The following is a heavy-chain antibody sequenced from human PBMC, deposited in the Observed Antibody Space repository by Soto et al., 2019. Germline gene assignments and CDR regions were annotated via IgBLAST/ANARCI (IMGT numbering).Heavy chain of an antibody. CDR2: IIPIFGTA. Sequence: ASVKVSCKASGGTFSSYAISWVRQAPGQGLEWMGGIIPIFGTANYAQKFQGRVTITADESTSTAYMELSSLRSEGTAVYYCARGAYYDSSGYSHFDYWGQGTLVTVSS. D-gene: IGHD3-22*01. CDR1: GGTFSSYA. CDR3: ARGAYYDSSGYSHFDY. J-gene: IGHJ4*02. V-gene: IGHV1-69*13.